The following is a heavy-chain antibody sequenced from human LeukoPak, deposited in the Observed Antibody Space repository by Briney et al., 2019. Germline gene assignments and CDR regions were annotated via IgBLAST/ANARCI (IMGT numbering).Heavy chain of an antibody. CDR1: GLRFRNYG. V-gene: IGHV3-7*03. CDR2: INHNGNVN. D-gene: IGHD3-16*01. Sequence: GGSLRLSCVVSGLRFRNYGMHWVRQAPGKGLEWVASINHNGNVNYYVDSVKGRFTISRDNAKNSLYLQMSNLRAEDTAVYFCARGGGLDVWGQGATVTVSS. CDR3: ARGGGLDV. J-gene: IGHJ6*02.